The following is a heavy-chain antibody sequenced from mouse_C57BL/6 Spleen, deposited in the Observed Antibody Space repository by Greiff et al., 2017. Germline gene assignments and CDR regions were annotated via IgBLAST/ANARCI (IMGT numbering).Heavy chain of an antibody. CDR1: GYTFTDYE. Sequence: VQLQQSGAELVRPGASVTLSCKASGYTFTDYEMHWVKQTPVHGLEWIGAIDPETGGTAYNQKFKGKAILTADKSSSTAYMELRSLTSEDSAVYYCTRRRLRSRFDYWGQGTTLTVSS. CDR2: IDPETGGT. V-gene: IGHV1-15*01. J-gene: IGHJ2*01. D-gene: IGHD1-1*01. CDR3: TRRRLRSRFDY.